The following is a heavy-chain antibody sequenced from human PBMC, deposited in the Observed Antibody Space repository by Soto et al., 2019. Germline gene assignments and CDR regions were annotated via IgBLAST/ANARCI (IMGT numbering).Heavy chain of an antibody. D-gene: IGHD3-22*01. J-gene: IGHJ4*01. Sequence: PGGSLRLSCAASGFTFSNAWINWVRQAPGNGLEWVGRVKSKNDGGTTDFAAPVKGRFAISRDDSKNMVYLEMNSLQTEDTAIYYCTTDSYITSIIVRFDYWGHGTLVTVS. V-gene: IGHV3-15*07. CDR1: GFTFSNAW. CDR3: TTDSYITSIIVRFDY. CDR2: VKSKNDGGTT.